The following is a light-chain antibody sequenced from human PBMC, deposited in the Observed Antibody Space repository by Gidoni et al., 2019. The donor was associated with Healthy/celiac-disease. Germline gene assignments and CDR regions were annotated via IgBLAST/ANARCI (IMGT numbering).Light chain of an antibody. Sequence: DIVSTQSPPTLLLSPGESATLSCRASQGVSSYLAWYQQKPGQAPRLLIYDASTRATGIPARFSGSGSGTDFTLTISSLEPEDFAVYYCQQRSNWPWTFGQGTKVEIK. CDR1: QGVSSY. CDR3: QQRSNWPWT. J-gene: IGKJ1*01. CDR2: DAS. V-gene: IGKV3-11*01.